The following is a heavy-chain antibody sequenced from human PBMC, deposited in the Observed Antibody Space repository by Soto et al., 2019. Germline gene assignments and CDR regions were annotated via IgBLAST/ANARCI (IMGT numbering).Heavy chain of an antibody. D-gene: IGHD6-19*01. Sequence: LSLTCAVYGGSFSGYYWSWIRQPPGKGLEWIGEINHSGSTNYNPSLKSRVTISVDTSKNQFSLKLSSVTAADTAVYYCARGGRPGIAGAGVFDYGGQGTLVTVSS. CDR1: GGSFSGYY. CDR3: ARGGRPGIAGAGVFDY. V-gene: IGHV4-34*01. CDR2: INHSGST. J-gene: IGHJ4*02.